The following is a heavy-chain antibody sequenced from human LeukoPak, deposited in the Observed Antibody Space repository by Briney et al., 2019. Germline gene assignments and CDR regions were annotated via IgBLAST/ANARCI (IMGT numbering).Heavy chain of an antibody. CDR1: GGSFSGYY. Sequence: PSETLSLTCAVYGGSFSGYYWSWIRQHPGKGLEWIGYIYYSGSTYYNPSLKSRVTISVDTSKDQFSLKLSSVTAADTAVYYCARGDYDFWSGQGAEYFQHWGQGTLVTVSS. D-gene: IGHD3-3*01. CDR3: ARGDYDFWSGQGAEYFQH. J-gene: IGHJ1*01. CDR2: IYYSGST. V-gene: IGHV4-31*11.